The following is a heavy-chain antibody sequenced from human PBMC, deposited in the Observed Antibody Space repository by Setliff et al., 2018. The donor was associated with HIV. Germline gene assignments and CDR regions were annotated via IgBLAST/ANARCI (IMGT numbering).Heavy chain of an antibody. V-gene: IGHV1-69*10. CDR1: GGTISSYT. CDR3: ARATTRSYNSV. CDR2: IIPIVGRV. D-gene: IGHD6-19*01. Sequence: SVKVSCKASGGTISSYTVSWVRQAPGQGLEWMGEIIPIVGRVNYAQKFEARLTITADTSANTAYMELSNLGSEDTAIYYCARATTRSYNSVWGQGTLVTVSS. J-gene: IGHJ4*02.